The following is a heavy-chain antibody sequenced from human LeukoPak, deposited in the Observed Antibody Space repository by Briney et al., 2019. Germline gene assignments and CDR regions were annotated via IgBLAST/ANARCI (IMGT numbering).Heavy chain of an antibody. CDR3: ARDSGTTGEVKFDP. CDR1: GGSISSFY. Sequence: SETLSLTCTVSGGSISSFYWSWIRQPAGKGLEWIGRIYTSGSTNYNPSLKSRVTMSVDTSKNQFSLKLSSVSAADTAVYYCARDSGTTGEVKFDPWGQGTLVTVSS. J-gene: IGHJ5*02. V-gene: IGHV4-4*07. D-gene: IGHD3-10*01. CDR2: IYTSGST.